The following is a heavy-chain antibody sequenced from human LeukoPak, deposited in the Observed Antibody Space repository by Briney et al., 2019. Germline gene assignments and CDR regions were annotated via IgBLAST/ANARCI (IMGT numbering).Heavy chain of an antibody. CDR1: GQSLTGYF. CDR3: ARLGLHGSGTYYFSDY. V-gene: IGHV1-2*06. D-gene: IGHD3-10*01. Sequence: WASVKVSCKASGQSLTGYFIHWVRQAPGQGLEWVGRIDPNTGDTIYAQNFQGRVTVTSATSISTAYMELSRLTSDDTAVYFCARLGLHGSGTYYFSDYWGQGTLVTVSS. J-gene: IGHJ4*02. CDR2: IDPNTGDT.